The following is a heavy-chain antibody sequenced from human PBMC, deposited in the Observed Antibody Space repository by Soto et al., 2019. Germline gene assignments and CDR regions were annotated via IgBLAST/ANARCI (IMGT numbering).Heavy chain of an antibody. CDR3: ASLVDYYDSSGQAGFDY. J-gene: IGHJ4*02. D-gene: IGHD3-22*01. CDR1: GGSISSGDYY. V-gene: IGHV4-30-4*01. Sequence: PSETLSLTCTVSGGSISSGDYYWSWIRQPPGKGLEWIGYIYYSGSTYYNPSLKSRVTISVDTSKNQFSLKLSSVTAADTAVYYCASLVDYYDSSGQAGFDYWGQGTLVTVSS. CDR2: IYYSGST.